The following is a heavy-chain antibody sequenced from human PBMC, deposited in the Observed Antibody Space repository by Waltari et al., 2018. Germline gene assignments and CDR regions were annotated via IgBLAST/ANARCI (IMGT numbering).Heavy chain of an antibody. CDR1: GFRISDNY. J-gene: IGHJ5*02. CDR2: INSGGTT. V-gene: IGHV3-53*01. D-gene: IGHD4-4*01. CDR3: ARDSKFDP. Sequence: EVQLVESGGGLIQPGGSLRLSFAASGFRISDNYMSWARQAPGKGLEWVSFINSGGTTYYADSVKGRFTISRDNSKNTVYLQMNSLRAEDTAMYYCARDSKFDPWGQGTLVTVSS.